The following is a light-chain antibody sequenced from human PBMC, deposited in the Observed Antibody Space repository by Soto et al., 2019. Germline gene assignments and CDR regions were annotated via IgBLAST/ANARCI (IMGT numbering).Light chain of an antibody. V-gene: IGLV2-23*02. CDR3: CSYSYSDSFRYV. J-gene: IGLJ1*01. Sequence: QSVLTQPASVSGSPGQSITISCTGTSSDIGSYNLVSWYQQHPGKAPRLIIYEFTERPSGISNRFSGSKSGTTAYLTISGLQADDESDYYCCSYSYSDSFRYVFGAGTKVTVL. CDR2: EFT. CDR1: SSDIGSYNL.